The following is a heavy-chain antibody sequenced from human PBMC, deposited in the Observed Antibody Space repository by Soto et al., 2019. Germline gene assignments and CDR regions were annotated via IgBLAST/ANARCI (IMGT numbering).Heavy chain of an antibody. J-gene: IGHJ4*02. D-gene: IGHD5-18*01. CDR1: GYTSFSYYS. V-gene: IGHV3-48*01. CDR3: ARVRGHSYGYVDY. Sequence: GGSLRLSCAASGYTSFSYYSMNWVRQAPGKGLEWVAFISGRGSPIYYADSVRGRFTISRDNGKNSVYLEMNSLRVGDTAVYYCARVRGHSYGYVDYWGQGTLVTVSS. CDR2: ISGRGSPI.